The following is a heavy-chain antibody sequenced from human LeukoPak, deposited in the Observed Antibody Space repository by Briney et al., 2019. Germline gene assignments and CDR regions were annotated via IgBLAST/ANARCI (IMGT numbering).Heavy chain of an antibody. CDR3: AKLHNLNCDY. Sequence: SGGSLRLSCAASGFTFSDYAMSWVRQAPGKGLEWVSTISGSGGSTYYADSVKGRFTISRDSSKNTLYLQMNNLRPEDTAVYYCAKLHNLNCDYWGLGTLVTVSS. V-gene: IGHV3-23*01. CDR2: ISGSGGST. CDR1: GFTFSDYA. D-gene: IGHD1-14*01. J-gene: IGHJ4*02.